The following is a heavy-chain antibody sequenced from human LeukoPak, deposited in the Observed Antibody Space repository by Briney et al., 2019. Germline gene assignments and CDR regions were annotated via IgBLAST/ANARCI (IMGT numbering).Heavy chain of an antibody. J-gene: IGHJ4*02. CDR1: GGSISSYY. V-gene: IGHV4-4*07. CDR2: IYTSGST. Sequence: KPSETLSLTCTVPGGSISSYYWSWIRQPAGKGLEWIGRIYTSGSTNYNPSLKSRVTMSVDTSKNQFSLKLSSVTAADTAVYYCARSGPYYYGSGSYYPDYWGQGTLVTVPS. D-gene: IGHD3-10*01. CDR3: ARSGPYYYGSGSYYPDY.